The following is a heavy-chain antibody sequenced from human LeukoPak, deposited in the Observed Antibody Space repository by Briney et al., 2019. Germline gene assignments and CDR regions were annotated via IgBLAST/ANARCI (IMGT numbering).Heavy chain of an antibody. J-gene: IGHJ4*02. CDR2: INPNSGGT. V-gene: IGHV1-2*02. Sequence: ASVKVSCKASGYTLTGYYMHWVRQAPGQGLERIGWINPNSGGTNYAQKFQGRVTMTRDTSIGTAYMELSRLRSDDTAVYYCARIAAAGWADYWGQGTLVTVSS. CDR1: GYTLTGYY. D-gene: IGHD6-13*01. CDR3: ARIAAAGWADY.